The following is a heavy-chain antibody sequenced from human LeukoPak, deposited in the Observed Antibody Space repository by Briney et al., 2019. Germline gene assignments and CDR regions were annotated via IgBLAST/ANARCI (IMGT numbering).Heavy chain of an antibody. D-gene: IGHD3-10*01. V-gene: IGHV4-30-2*01. CDR3: ARVPMVGTRSDY. Sequence: SETLSLTCTVSGGSISSGGYYRSWIRQPPGKGLEWIGYIYHSGSTYYNPSLKSRVTISVDRSKNQFSLKLSSVTAADTAVYYCARVPMVGTRSDYWGQGTLVTVSS. J-gene: IGHJ4*02. CDR1: GGSISSGGYY. CDR2: IYHSGST.